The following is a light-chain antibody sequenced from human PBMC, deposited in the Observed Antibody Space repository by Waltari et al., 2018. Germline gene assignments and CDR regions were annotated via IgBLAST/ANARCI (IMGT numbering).Light chain of an antibody. J-gene: IGLJ2*01. CDR3: QAWDTDIVV. Sequence: SYELTQPPSVSVSPGQTVSITCTGHKLGDKYPAWYQQKPGQAPVLVIYEDKKRPSGIPERVSGSNSGNTATLTISETQAVDEADYYCQAWDTDIVVFGGGTKLTVL. V-gene: IGLV3-1*01. CDR2: EDK. CDR1: KLGDKY.